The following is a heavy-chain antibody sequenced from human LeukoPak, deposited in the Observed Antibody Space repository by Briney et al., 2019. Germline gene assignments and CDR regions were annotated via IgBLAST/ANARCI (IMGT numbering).Heavy chain of an antibody. CDR3: ASVGDGYNDY. CDR2: IDPSDSYT. CDR1: GYSFTSYW. J-gene: IGHJ4*02. V-gene: IGHV5-10-1*01. Sequence: GESLKISCKGSGYSFTSYWIGWVRQMPGKGLEWMGRIDPSDSYTNYSPSFQGHVTISADKSISTAYLQWSSLKASDTAMYYCASVGDGYNDYWGQGTLVTVSS. D-gene: IGHD5-24*01.